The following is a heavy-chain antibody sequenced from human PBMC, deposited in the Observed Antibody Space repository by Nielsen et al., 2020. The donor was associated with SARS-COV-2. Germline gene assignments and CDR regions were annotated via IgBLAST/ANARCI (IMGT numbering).Heavy chain of an antibody. CDR2: INSDSGNT. CDR1: GYTFTAYA. J-gene: IGHJ5*02. D-gene: IGHD4-23*01. V-gene: IGHV1-3*04. CDR3: ARGGGNFTP. Sequence: ASVKVSCKASGYTFTAYAIHWVRQDPGQRLEWMGWINSDSGNTKYSQKFRGRVTITRDTSASTAYMELSGLSSEDTAVYYCARGGGNFTPWGQGTLVTVSS.